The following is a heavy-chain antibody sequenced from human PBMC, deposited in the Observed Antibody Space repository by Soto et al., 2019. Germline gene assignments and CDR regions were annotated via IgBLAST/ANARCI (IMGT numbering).Heavy chain of an antibody. CDR2: ISWNSGSI. J-gene: IGHJ6*03. D-gene: IGHD3-10*01. CDR3: AKDMELWFGEDYMDV. Sequence: HPGGSLRLSCAASGFTFDDYAMHWVRQAPGKGLEWVSGISWNSGSIGYADSVKGRFTISRDNAKNSLYLQMNSLRAEDTALYYCAKDMELWFGEDYMDVWGKGTTVTVSS. V-gene: IGHV3-9*01. CDR1: GFTFDDYA.